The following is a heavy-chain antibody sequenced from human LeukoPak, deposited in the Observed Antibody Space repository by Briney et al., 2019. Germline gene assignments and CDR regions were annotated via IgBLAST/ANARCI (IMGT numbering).Heavy chain of an antibody. CDR2: IYTSGST. Sequence: SETLSLTCTVSGDSISSYYWSWIRQPAGKGLEWIGRIYTSGSTNYNPSLKNRVTMSVDTSKNQFSLKLSSVTAADTAVHYCASTTYYYDSSGYYFLDYWGQGTLVTVSS. CDR1: GDSISSYY. V-gene: IGHV4-4*07. J-gene: IGHJ4*02. D-gene: IGHD3-22*01. CDR3: ASTTYYYDSSGYYFLDY.